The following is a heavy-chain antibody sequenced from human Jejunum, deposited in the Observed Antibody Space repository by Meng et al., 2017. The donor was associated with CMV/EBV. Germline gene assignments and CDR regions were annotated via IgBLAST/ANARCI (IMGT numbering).Heavy chain of an antibody. Sequence: AAAGFTFSSDAMHWVRQAPGKGLEWVSTLYTGGSSFYRDSVEGRFVISRDTSKSTLYLQMNSLRPEDTAIYYCAKGEGRPHYYFDYWGQGTLVTVSS. CDR3: AKGEGRPHYYFDY. J-gene: IGHJ4*02. V-gene: IGHV3-NL1*01. CDR2: LYTGGSS. D-gene: IGHD1-26*01. CDR1: GFTFSSDA.